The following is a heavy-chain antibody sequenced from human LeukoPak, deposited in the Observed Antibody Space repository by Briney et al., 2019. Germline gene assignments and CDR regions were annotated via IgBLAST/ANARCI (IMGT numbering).Heavy chain of an antibody. V-gene: IGHV3-30*18. CDR2: ISYDGSNK. J-gene: IGHJ4*02. CDR3: AKDGEDIVATIYYFDY. D-gene: IGHD5-12*01. CDR1: GFTFSSYG. Sequence: PGGSLRLSCAASGFTFSSYGMHWVRQAPGKGLEWVAVISYDGSNKCYADSVKGRFTISRDNSKNTLYLQMNSLRAEDTAVYYCAKDGEDIVATIYYFDYWGQGTLVTVSS.